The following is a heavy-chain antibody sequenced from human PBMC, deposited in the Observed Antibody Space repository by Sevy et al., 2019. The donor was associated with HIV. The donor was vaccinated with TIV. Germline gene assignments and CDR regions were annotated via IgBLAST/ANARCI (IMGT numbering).Heavy chain of an antibody. D-gene: IGHD3-10*01. V-gene: IGHV1-18*01. J-gene: IGHJ5*02. CDR3: ARVSDRHALWFGEWNWFDP. CDR1: GYTFTSYG. CDR2: ISAYNGNT. Sequence: ASVKVSCKASGYTFTSYGISWVRQAPGQGLEWMGWISAYNGNTNYTQKLQGRVTMTTDTSTSTAYTELRSLRSDDTAVYYCARVSDRHALWFGEWNWFDPWGLGTLVTVSS.